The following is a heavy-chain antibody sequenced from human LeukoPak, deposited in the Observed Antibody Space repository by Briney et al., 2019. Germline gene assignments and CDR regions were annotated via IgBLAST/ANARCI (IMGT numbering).Heavy chain of an antibody. Sequence: GGSLRLSCAASGFTFSTYSMNWVRQAPGKGLEWVSYISSTSYTIYSADSVKGRFTISRDNAKNSLYLQMNSLRAEHTAVYYCARVTGVSGTSFYAYDYWGQGTLVTVSS. CDR3: ARVTGVSGTSFYAYDY. CDR2: ISSTSYTI. J-gene: IGHJ4*02. V-gene: IGHV3-48*01. CDR1: GFTFSTYS. D-gene: IGHD2-2*01.